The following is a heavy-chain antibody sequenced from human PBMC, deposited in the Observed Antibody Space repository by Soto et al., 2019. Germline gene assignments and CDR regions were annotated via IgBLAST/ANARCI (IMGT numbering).Heavy chain of an antibody. D-gene: IGHD6-19*01. CDR3: AREIAVAGTHYFDY. V-gene: IGHV4-59*01. Sequence: SETLSLTCTVSGGSISNYYWSWIRQPPGKGLEWIGYIYYSGSINYNPSLKSRVTISEDTSKNQFSLKMSSVTAADTAVYYCAREIAVAGTHYFDYWRQRPLVPVSS. CDR2: IYYSGSI. J-gene: IGHJ4*02. CDR1: GGSISNYY.